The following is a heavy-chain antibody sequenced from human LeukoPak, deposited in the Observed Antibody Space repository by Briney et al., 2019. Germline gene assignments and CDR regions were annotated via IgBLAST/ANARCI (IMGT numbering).Heavy chain of an antibody. V-gene: IGHV4-34*01. CDR1: GGLFSSYY. D-gene: IGHD6-13*01. CDR2: NYHSGST. J-gene: IGHJ5*02. Sequence: PSETLSLTYALYGGLFSSYYWRWIRHPPGKGLEWIGENYHSGSTNYHPSLKSRVTISIDTSKNQSSLEMSSVTAADTAVYYCARGRGARSSRWYNWFDPWGQGTLVTVSS. CDR3: ARGRGARSSRWYNWFDP.